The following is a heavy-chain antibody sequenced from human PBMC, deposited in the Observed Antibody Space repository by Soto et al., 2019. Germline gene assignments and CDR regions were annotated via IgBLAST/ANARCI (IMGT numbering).Heavy chain of an antibody. CDR1: GYTFTSSA. Sequence: ASVKASCKASGYTFTSSAMHWLRQAPGQRLEWMGWINAGNGNTKYSQKFQGRVTITRDTSASTAYMELSSLRSEDTAVYYCARDPSYYGMDVWGQGTTVTVSS. CDR3: ARDPSYYGMDV. CDR2: INAGNGNT. V-gene: IGHV1-3*01. J-gene: IGHJ6*02.